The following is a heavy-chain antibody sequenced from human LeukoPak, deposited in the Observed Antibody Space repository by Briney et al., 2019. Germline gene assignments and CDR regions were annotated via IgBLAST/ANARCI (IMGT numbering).Heavy chain of an antibody. J-gene: IGHJ3*02. CDR1: NYTFTSYS. Sequence: ASVKLSCKSSNYTFTSYSISWVRQPPGQGLEWMVWISAYNGNTNYAQNLQGRVTITTYTSTSTAYMELRSLRCDDTAVYYCARADYYGSGRASAFDIWGQGTMVTVSS. CDR2: ISAYNGNT. D-gene: IGHD3-10*01. V-gene: IGHV1-18*01. CDR3: ARADYYGSGRASAFDI.